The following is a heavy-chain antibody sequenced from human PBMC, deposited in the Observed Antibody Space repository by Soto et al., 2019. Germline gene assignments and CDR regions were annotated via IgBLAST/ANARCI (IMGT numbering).Heavy chain of an antibody. V-gene: IGHV1-18*01. CDR3: ARERGLTASTLFGY. Sequence: QVQLVQSGPEVKMPGASVNVSCKASGYTFTSYGINWVRQAPVQGLEWMGRVSTYNGNTKYAQKFQGRVTMTTDTSTTTVYMDLRSLRSDDTAVYYCARERGLTASTLFGYWGQGTVVTVS. CDR1: GYTFTSYG. J-gene: IGHJ4*02. D-gene: IGHD3-10*02. CDR2: VSTYNGNT.